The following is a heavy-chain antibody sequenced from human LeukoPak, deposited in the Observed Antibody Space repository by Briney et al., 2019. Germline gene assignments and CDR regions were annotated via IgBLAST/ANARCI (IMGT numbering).Heavy chain of an antibody. V-gene: IGHV3-30-3*01. Sequence: GGSLRLSCVASGFTFSSYAMHWVRQAPGKGLEWVAVISYDGGNKYYADSVKGRFTISRDNSKNTLYLQRNSLRAEDTAVYYCARDKTQWLVLSWYFDLWGRSTLVTVSS. CDR1: GFTFSSYA. CDR2: ISYDGGNK. D-gene: IGHD6-19*01. J-gene: IGHJ2*01. CDR3: ARDKTQWLVLSWYFDL.